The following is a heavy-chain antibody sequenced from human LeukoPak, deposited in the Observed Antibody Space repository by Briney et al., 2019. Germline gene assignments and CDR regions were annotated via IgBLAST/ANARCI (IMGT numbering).Heavy chain of an antibody. CDR2: INGTGRNT. J-gene: IGHJ4*02. CDR1: GLTFSSHW. CDR3: AKGSDRYSSGSAVDY. Sequence: PEGSLRLSCAASGLTFSSHWMSWVRQAPGKGLEWASSINGTGRNTNYADSVKGRFTISRDNSKNTLYLQMNSLRAEDTAIYYCAKGSDRYSSGSAVDYWGQGSLVTVSS. V-gene: IGHV3-23*01. D-gene: IGHD6-19*01.